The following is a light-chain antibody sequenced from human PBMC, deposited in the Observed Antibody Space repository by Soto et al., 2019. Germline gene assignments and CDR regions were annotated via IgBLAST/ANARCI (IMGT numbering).Light chain of an antibody. J-gene: IGKJ5*01. CDR2: DAS. V-gene: IGKV3-11*01. CDR3: QQRSNWPPRIT. CDR1: QSFSSY. Sequence: EIVLTQSPGTLSLSPGERAALSCRASQSFSSYLAWYQQKPGQAPRLLIYDASNRATGIPARFSGSGSGTDFTLTISSLEPEDFAVYYCQQRSNWPPRITFGQGTRLEIK.